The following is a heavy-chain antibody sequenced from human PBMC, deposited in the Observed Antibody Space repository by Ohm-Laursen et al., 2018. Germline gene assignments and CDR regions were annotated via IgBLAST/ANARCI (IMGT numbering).Heavy chain of an antibody. CDR1: GYTFTSYG. V-gene: IGHV1-18*01. D-gene: IGHD3-22*01. J-gene: IGHJ1*01. CDR2: ISAYNGNT. CDR3: ARDEPPNYYDSSGYYYRRYFQH. Sequence: ASVKVSCKASGYTFTSYGISWVRQAPGQGLEWMGWISAYNGNTNYAQKLQGRVTMTTDTSTSTAYMELRGLRSDDTAVYYCARDEPPNYYDSSGYYYRRYFQHWGQGTLVTVSS.